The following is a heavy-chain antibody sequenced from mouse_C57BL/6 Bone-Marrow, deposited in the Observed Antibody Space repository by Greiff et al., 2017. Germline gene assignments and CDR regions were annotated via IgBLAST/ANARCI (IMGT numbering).Heavy chain of an antibody. D-gene: IGHD4-1*01. CDR1: GYTFTSYW. CDR2: IYPTSGRT. V-gene: IGHV1-55*01. CDR3: ARSGPLGRSFDY. J-gene: IGHJ2*01. Sequence: QVQLQQPGAELVKPGASVKVSCKASGYTFTSYWITWVKQRPGQGLEWIGDIYPTSGRTNYNEKFKSKAILTVDTSSNTAYMQLSSLPSEDSAVFYCARSGPLGRSFDYWGQGTTLTVSS.